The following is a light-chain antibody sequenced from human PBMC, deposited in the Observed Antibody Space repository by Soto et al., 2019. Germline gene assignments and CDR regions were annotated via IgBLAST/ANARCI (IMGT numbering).Light chain of an antibody. Sequence: IQMTQSPSSLSASVGDRVTITCRATQTVGKYLAWYQQKPGKVPELLIYDASTLQSGVPSRFTGSGSGTDFTLTISSLQPEDVGTYYCQNCNSVPATFGQGTKVEIK. V-gene: IGKV1-27*01. J-gene: IGKJ1*01. CDR1: QTVGKY. CDR3: QNCNSVPAT. CDR2: DAS.